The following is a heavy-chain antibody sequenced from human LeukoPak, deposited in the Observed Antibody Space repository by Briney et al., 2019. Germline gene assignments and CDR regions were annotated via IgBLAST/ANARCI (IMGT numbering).Heavy chain of an antibody. CDR2: TNPNSGNT. Sequence: ASVKVSCKASGYTFTSYDINWVRQATGQGLEWMGWTNPNSGNTGYAQKFQGRVTMTRNTSISTAYMELSSLRSEDTAVYYCARGYSSGWYYYYGMDVWGQGTTVTVSS. CDR1: GYTFTSYD. CDR3: ARGYSSGWYYYYGMDV. J-gene: IGHJ6*02. V-gene: IGHV1-8*01. D-gene: IGHD6-19*01.